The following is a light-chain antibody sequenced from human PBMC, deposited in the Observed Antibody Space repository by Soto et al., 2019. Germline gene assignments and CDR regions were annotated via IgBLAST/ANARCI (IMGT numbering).Light chain of an antibody. CDR1: QSVSDMY. J-gene: IGKJ3*01. CDR3: QHYGTAAL. V-gene: IGKV3-20*01. Sequence: EIVLTQSPGTLSLSPGERATLSCRASQSVSDMYLAWYQQKPGQAPRLLIYASNRATGIPDRFSGSGSGTDFPLTISRLEPEDFAVYYCQHYGTAALFGPGTKVEIK. CDR2: AS.